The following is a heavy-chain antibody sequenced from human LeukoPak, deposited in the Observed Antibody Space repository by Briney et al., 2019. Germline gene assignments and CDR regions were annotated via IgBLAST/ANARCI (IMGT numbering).Heavy chain of an antibody. Sequence: ASVTVSCKASGYIFTNYYMHWVRQAPGQGLEWMGWINRRSGGTNFAQKFQGRVTMTRDTSISAAYMELSRLRSDDTAVYYCARHVSSSGEDSGGQGTLVTVS. J-gene: IGHJ4*02. CDR3: ARHVSSSGEDS. V-gene: IGHV1-2*02. D-gene: IGHD2-21*01. CDR1: GYIFTNYY. CDR2: INRRSGGT.